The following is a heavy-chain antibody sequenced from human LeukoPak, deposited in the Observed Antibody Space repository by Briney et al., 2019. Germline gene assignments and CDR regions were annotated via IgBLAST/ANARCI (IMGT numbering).Heavy chain of an antibody. Sequence: GGSLRLSCAASGFTFSSYEMNWVRQAPGKGLEWVSYISSSGSTIYYADSVKGRFTISRDNAKNSLYLQMNSLRAEDTAVYYCARAACYGDYCYYYYYYMDAWGKGTTVTVSS. CDR1: GFTFSSYE. D-gene: IGHD4-17*01. V-gene: IGHV3-48*03. CDR3: ARAACYGDYCYYYYYYMDA. J-gene: IGHJ6*03. CDR2: ISSSGSTI.